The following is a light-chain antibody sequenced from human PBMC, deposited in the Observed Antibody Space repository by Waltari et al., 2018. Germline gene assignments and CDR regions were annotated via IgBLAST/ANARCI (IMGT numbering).Light chain of an antibody. CDR1: DSDVGAYDF. J-gene: IGLJ1*01. Sequence: QSALTQPASVSGPPRPSTTISCSGTDSDVGAYDFVSWYQQHPGKAPHLIIYEVSNRPSGISDRFSASKSGNTASLTITGLQAEDEADYYCSSYTTGSAPGVFGTGTRVTVL. CDR3: SSYTTGSAPGV. CDR2: EVS. V-gene: IGLV2-14*01.